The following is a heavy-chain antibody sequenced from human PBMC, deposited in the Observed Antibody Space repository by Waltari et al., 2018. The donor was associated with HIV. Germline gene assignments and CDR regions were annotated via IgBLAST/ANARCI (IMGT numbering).Heavy chain of an antibody. Sequence: QVQLQQWGAGLLKPSETLSLTCAVYGGSFSGYYWSWIRQPPGQGLEWIGEINHSGSTNYNPSLKSRVTISVDTSKNQFSLKLSSVTAADTAVYYCARGRDYDYVWGNLYYYYGMDVWGQGTTVTVSS. CDR1: GGSFSGYY. J-gene: IGHJ6*02. D-gene: IGHD3-16*01. CDR3: ARGRDYDYVWGNLYYYYGMDV. CDR2: INHSGST. V-gene: IGHV4-34*01.